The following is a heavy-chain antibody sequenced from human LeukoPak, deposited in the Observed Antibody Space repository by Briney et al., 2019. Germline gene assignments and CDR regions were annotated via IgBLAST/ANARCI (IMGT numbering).Heavy chain of an antibody. V-gene: IGHV4-61*02. J-gene: IGHJ3*02. CDR2: TYTSGST. CDR1: GGSISSDSYY. D-gene: IGHD2-8*01. Sequence: SETLSLTCTVSGGSISSDSYYWSWIRQPAGKGLEWIGRTYTSGSTNYNPSLKSRVTISVDTSKNQFSLKLSSVTAADTAVYYCARERTPYCTNGICYERFDAFDIWGQGTMVTVSS. CDR3: ARERTPYCTNGICYERFDAFDI.